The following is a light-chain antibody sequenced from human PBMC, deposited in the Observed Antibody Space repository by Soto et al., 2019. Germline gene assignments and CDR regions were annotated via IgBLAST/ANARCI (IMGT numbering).Light chain of an antibody. Sequence: QSVLTQPGSASGTPGQRVTISCSGSSSNIGSNTVNWYQQLPVTAPKLLIYSNNQRPSGVPDRFSGSKSGTSASLAISGLQSEDEADYYCAAWDDSLNGWVFGGGTKLTVL. V-gene: IGLV1-44*01. J-gene: IGLJ3*02. CDR1: SSNIGSNT. CDR2: SNN. CDR3: AAWDDSLNGWV.